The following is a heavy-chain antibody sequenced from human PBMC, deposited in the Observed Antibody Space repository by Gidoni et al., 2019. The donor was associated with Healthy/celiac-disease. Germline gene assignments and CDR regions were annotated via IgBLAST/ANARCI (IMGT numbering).Heavy chain of an antibody. CDR3: ARVLVGATPAFDI. D-gene: IGHD1-26*01. CDR2: IYHSGST. Sequence: QVQLQESGPGLVKPSETLSLTCTVSAYSISSGYYWGWRRQPPGKGLEWIGSIYHSGSTYYNPSLKSRVTISIDTPKNQFSLKLSSVTAADTSVYYCARVLVGATPAFDIWGQGTMVTVSS. CDR1: AYSISSGYY. V-gene: IGHV4-38-2*02. J-gene: IGHJ3*02.